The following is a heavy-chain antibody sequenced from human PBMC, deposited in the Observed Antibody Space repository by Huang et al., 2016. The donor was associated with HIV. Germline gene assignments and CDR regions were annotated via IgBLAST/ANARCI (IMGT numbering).Heavy chain of an antibody. D-gene: IGHD5-12*01. CDR2: VSVDGDNK. CDR3: ARNIIVSGSAYFDF. Sequence: QVQLMESGGGVVQPGRSLRLSCVASGFTFSNFAIQWVRQAPGKGLEWVAFVSVDGDNKFYADSVKGRFTISRDNSKNTLYLQMSSLRPEDTAVYYCARNIIVSGSAYFDFWGPGTLVAVSS. J-gene: IGHJ4*02. V-gene: IGHV3-30*04. CDR1: GFTFSNFA.